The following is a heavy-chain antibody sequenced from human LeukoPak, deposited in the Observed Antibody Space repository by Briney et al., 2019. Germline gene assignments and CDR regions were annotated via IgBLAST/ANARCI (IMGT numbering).Heavy chain of an antibody. J-gene: IGHJ4*02. CDR2: IYYSGST. D-gene: IGHD6-19*01. CDR3: AREVAGSSGWYDRWYYFDY. Sequence: SETLSLTCTVSGGSISSSSYYWGWIRQPPGTGLEWIGSIYYSGSTYYNPSLKSRVTISVDTSKNQFSLKLSSVTAADTAVYYCAREVAGSSGWYDRWYYFDYWGQGTLVTVSS. V-gene: IGHV4-39*07. CDR1: GGSISSSSYY.